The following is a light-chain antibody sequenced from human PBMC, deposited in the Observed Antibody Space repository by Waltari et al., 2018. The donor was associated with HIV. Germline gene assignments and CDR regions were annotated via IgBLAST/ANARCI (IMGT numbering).Light chain of an antibody. Sequence: SSELTQDPAVSVALGQTVRITCQGDSLRSYYASWYQQKPGQAPVLVIQGKNNRPLWIPDRFPCASSGNTAALTITGAQAEDEADYYCNSRDSRGNLVVFGGGTKLTVL. V-gene: IGLV3-19*01. CDR2: GKN. CDR1: SLRSYY. CDR3: NSRDSRGNLVV. J-gene: IGLJ2*01.